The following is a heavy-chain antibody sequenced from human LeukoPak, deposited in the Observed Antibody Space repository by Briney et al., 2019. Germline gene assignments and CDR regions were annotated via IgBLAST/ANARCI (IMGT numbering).Heavy chain of an antibody. CDR3: ERRQDGHGY. CDR2: IYTTGST. CDR1: GVSIANTFYY. J-gene: IGHJ4*02. V-gene: IGHV4-61*02. Sequence: PSQTLSLTCTVSGVSIANTFYYWNWLRQPAGKGLEWIGRIYTTGSTDYNPSLKSRVTISLDTARNQFSLKLSSVTAADTAVYYCERRQDGHGYWGQGTLVTVSS.